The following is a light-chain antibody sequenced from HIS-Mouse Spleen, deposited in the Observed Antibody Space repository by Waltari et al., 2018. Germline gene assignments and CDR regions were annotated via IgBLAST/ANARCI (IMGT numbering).Light chain of an antibody. V-gene: IGLV3-10*01. CDR3: YSTDSSGNHRV. Sequence: SYELTQPPSVSVSPGQTARITCSGDALPKKYAYWYQQKSGQAPVLVIDEDSKLPSGIRERVSCSSSGTMATLTISGAQVEDEADYYCYSTDSSGNHRVFGGGTKLTVL. CDR2: EDS. CDR1: ALPKKY. J-gene: IGLJ2*01.